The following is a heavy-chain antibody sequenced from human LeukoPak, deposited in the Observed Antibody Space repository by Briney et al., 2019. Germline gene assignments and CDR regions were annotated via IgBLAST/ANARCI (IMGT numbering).Heavy chain of an antibody. CDR3: ARHSPTWAETITGFDP. CDR2: MYYSGST. Sequence: SETLSLTCTVSGDSISSSSYYWGWIRQPPGKGLEWIGSMYYSGSTYYNPSLKSRVTISVDTSNNQFSLKLSSVTAADTAVYYCARHSPTWAETITGFDPWGQGTLVTVSS. J-gene: IGHJ5*02. V-gene: IGHV4-39*01. CDR1: GDSISSSSYY. D-gene: IGHD3-3*01.